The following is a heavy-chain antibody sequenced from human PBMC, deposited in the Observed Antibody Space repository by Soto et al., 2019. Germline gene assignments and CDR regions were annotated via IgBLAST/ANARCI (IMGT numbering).Heavy chain of an antibody. CDR2: ITSNGGNT. CDR1: GFTFSSYA. D-gene: IGHD2-21*01. J-gene: IGHJ6*02. Sequence: GGFLRLSCAASGFTFSSYAMHWVRQAPGKGLEYVSAITSNGGNTDYASSVKGRFTISRDNSKNTLYLQMGSLRAEDMAVYYCARRIPFGYGMDVWGQGTTVTVSS. CDR3: ARRIPFGYGMDV. V-gene: IGHV3-64*01.